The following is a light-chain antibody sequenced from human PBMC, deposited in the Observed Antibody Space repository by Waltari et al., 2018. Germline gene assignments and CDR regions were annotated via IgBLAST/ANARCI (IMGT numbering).Light chain of an antibody. V-gene: IGKV3-11*01. CDR3: QQYGDWPLT. J-gene: IGKJ4*01. CDR2: GAS. Sequence: EIVLTQSQATLSLSPGKRAVLSCRASQSVSNKLAWYQQKPGQTPRLLIYGASSRATGIPDRFGGSGSGTDFTLTINSLEPEDFAVYYCQQYGDWPLTFGGGTKVEIK. CDR1: QSVSNK.